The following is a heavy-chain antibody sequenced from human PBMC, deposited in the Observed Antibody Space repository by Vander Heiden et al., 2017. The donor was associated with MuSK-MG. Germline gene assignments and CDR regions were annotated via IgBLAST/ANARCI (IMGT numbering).Heavy chain of an antibody. CDR2: IFYSGRT. Sequence: QLQLQESGPGLVKPSETLSPSCIVPGGAIGSIGYYWGWIRQPPGRGLEWIGSIFYSGRTYNNPSLKSRVTLSVDTSKNQFSLKLDSVTAADTAVYYCARHIPVGGSRYYMDVWGKGTTVTVSS. CDR1: GGAIGSIGYY. D-gene: IGHD6-13*01. CDR3: ARHIPVGGSRYYMDV. V-gene: IGHV4-39*01. J-gene: IGHJ6*03.